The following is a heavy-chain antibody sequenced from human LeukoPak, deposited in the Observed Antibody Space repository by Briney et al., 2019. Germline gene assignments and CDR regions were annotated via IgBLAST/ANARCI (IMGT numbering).Heavy chain of an antibody. CDR3: VRSVYNWNDVDY. V-gene: IGHV3-20*04. CDR2: ISGDGGRT. D-gene: IGHD1-20*01. CDR1: GFTFRSYA. Sequence: GGSLRLSCAASGFTFRSYAMSWVRQAPGKGLEWVSIISGDGGRTSYADSVKGRVTISRDNAKNSLYLQMNSLRAEDTAVYYCVRSVYNWNDVDYWGQGTLVTVSS. J-gene: IGHJ4*02.